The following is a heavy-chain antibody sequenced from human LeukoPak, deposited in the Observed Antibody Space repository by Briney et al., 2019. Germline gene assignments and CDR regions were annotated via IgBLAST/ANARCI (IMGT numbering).Heavy chain of an antibody. D-gene: IGHD2/OR15-2a*01. CDR1: GFIVSHHW. CDR2: IKNVAKTT. V-gene: IGHV3-74*01. CDR3: ARDFYFSIDY. Sequence: GGSLRLSCKGSGFIVSHHWLLWVRQAAGRGLERVALIKNVAKTTTYADSVKGRFTISRDNTKNTLYLQMNSLRAEDTAVYYCARDFYFSIDYWGQGTLVTVSS. J-gene: IGHJ4*02.